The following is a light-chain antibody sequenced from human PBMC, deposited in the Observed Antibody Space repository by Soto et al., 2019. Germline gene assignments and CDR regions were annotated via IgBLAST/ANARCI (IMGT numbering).Light chain of an antibody. Sequence: QSALTQPASVSGSPGQSITISCTGTSSDVGGYNYVSWYQQHPGKASKLMIYDVSNRPSGVPNRFSGSKSGNTASLTISGLQAEDEADYYCSSYTRSSFYVFGTGTKLTVL. V-gene: IGLV2-14*01. CDR2: DVS. CDR1: SSDVGGYNY. CDR3: SSYTRSSFYV. J-gene: IGLJ1*01.